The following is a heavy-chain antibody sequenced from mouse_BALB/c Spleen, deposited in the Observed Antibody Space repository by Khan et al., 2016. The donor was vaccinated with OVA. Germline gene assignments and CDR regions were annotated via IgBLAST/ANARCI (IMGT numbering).Heavy chain of an antibody. J-gene: IGHJ4*01. CDR1: GYSITSDYA. D-gene: IGHD4-1*01. CDR2: ISYSGST. CDR3: ASELGRYYALDY. Sequence: EVKLLESGPGLVKPSQSLSLTCTVTGYSITSDYAWNWIRQFPGNKLEWMGYISYSGSTTYNPSLKSRISINRDTSKDQFFLQLKSVTSEDTATYYCASELGRYYALDYGGQGTSVTVSS. V-gene: IGHV3-2*02.